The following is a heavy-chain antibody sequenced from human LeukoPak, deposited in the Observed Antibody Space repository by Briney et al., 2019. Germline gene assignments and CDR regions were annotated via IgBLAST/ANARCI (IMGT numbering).Heavy chain of an antibody. D-gene: IGHD3-10*01. V-gene: IGHV5-51*01. J-gene: IGHJ4*02. Sequence: GESLKISCKGSGYSFTSYWIGWVRQMPGKGLEWMGIIYPGDFDTRYSPSFQGQVTISPYKSISTAYLQWSSLKPSDTAMYYCARPGSGSSGWTLIDYWGQGTLVTVSS. CDR2: IYPGDFDT. CDR1: GYSFTSYW. CDR3: ARPGSGSSGWTLIDY.